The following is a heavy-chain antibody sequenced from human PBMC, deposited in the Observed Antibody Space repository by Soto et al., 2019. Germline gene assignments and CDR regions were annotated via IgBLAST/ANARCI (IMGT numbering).Heavy chain of an antibody. V-gene: IGHV3-30*18. CDR1: GFTFSSYG. CDR3: AKAGVAGSALIDY. D-gene: IGHD6-19*01. J-gene: IGHJ4*02. CDR2: ISYDGSNK. Sequence: QVQLVESGGGVVQPGRSLRLSCAASGFTFSSYGMHWVRQAPGKGLEWVAVISYDGSNKYYADSVKGRFTISRDNSKNTLYLQMNSLRAEDTAVYYCAKAGVAGSALIDYWGQGTLVTVSS.